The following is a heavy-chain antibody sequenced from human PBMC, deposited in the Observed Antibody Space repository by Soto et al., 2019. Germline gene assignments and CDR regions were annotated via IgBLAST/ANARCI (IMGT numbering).Heavy chain of an antibody. V-gene: IGHV4-31*03. CDR1: GGSISSGGYY. CDR2: IYYSGST. D-gene: IGHD6-13*01. CDR3: ARGYVEQLAYFDY. Sequence: PSETLSLTCTVSGGSISSGGYYWSWIRQHPGKGLEWIGYIYYSGSTYYNPSLKSRVTISVDTSKNQFSLKLSSVTAADTAVYYCARGYVEQLAYFDYWGQGTLVTVSS. J-gene: IGHJ4*02.